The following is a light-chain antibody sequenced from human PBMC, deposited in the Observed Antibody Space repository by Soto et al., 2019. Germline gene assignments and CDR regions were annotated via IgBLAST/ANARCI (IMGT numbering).Light chain of an antibody. Sequence: GYRVTITCRASQSISSWLAWYQQKPGKAPKLLIYDASSLVSGVPARFSGSESGTEFTLSITSLQPDDFATYYCQHYDTYSLAFGGGTKVDIK. V-gene: IGKV1-5*01. CDR2: DAS. J-gene: IGKJ4*01. CDR3: QHYDTYSLA. CDR1: QSISSW.